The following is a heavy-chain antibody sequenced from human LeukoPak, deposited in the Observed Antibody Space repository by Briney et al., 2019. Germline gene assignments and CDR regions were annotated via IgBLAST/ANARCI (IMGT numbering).Heavy chain of an antibody. D-gene: IGHD3-22*01. CDR3: ASQIGIVVVMGY. J-gene: IGHJ4*02. V-gene: IGHV1-69*05. Sequence: GASVKVSCKASGGTFSSYAISWVRQAPGQGLEWMGGIIPIFGTANYAQKFQGRVTITTDESTSTAYMELSSLRSEDTAVYYCASQIGIVVVMGYWGQGTLVTVSS. CDR1: GGTFSSYA. CDR2: IIPIFGTA.